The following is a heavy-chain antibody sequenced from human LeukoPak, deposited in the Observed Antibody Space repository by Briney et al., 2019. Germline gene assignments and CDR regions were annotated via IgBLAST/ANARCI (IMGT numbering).Heavy chain of an antibody. CDR1: GFTFSDYS. J-gene: IGHJ3*02. V-gene: IGHV3-21*01. D-gene: IGHD3-10*01. CDR2: ISSSRSYI. Sequence: GGSLRLSCAASGFTFSDYSMNWVRQAPGKGLEWVSSISSSRSYIWYADSVKGRFTISRDNAKNSLYLQMNSLRAEDTAVYYCARAGDVFDIWGQGTMVTVPS. CDR3: ARAGDVFDI.